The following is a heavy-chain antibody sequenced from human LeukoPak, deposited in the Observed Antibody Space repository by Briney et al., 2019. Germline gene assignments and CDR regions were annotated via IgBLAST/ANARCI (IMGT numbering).Heavy chain of an antibody. V-gene: IGHV4-31*03. CDR2: IYYSGST. D-gene: IGHD2-21*02. Sequence: SQTLSLTCTVSGGSISSGGYYWSWIRQHPGKGLEWIEYIYYSGSTYYNPSLKSRVTISVDTSKNQFSLKLSSVTAADTAVYYCARVEAQYGDAEYWYFDLWGRGTLVTVSS. J-gene: IGHJ2*01. CDR3: ARVEAQYGDAEYWYFDL. CDR1: GGSISSGGYY.